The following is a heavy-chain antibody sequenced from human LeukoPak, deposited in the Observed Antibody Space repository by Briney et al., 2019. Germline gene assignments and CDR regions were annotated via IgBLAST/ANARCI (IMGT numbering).Heavy chain of an antibody. CDR1: GGSISSYY. Sequence: SETLSLTCTVSGGSISSYYWSWIRQPAGKGLEWIGRIYTSGSTNYNPSLKSRVTMSVDTSKNQFSLKLSSVTAADTAVYYCARDQDDFWSGYYPFDYWGQGTLVTVSS. CDR3: ARDQDDFWSGYYPFDY. D-gene: IGHD3-3*01. J-gene: IGHJ4*02. CDR2: IYTSGST. V-gene: IGHV4-4*07.